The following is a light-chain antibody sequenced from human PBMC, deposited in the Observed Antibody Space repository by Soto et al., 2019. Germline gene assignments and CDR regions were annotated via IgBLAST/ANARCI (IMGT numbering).Light chain of an antibody. CDR3: QQYNNWWT. CDR1: QNIRNR. Sequence: DIQITQSPSTLSASVGDSVTITCRASQNIRNRLAWYQQKPGKAPNPLIYDASSLKSGVPSRFSGSGSGTDFTLTISSLQSEDFAVDYCQQYNNWWTFGQGTKVDIK. CDR2: DAS. J-gene: IGKJ1*01. V-gene: IGKV1-5*01.